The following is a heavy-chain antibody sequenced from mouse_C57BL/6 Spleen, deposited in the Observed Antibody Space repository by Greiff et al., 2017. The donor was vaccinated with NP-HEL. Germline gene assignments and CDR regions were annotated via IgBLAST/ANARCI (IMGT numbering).Heavy chain of an antibody. D-gene: IGHD3-2*02. V-gene: IGHV1-76*01. CDR1: GYTFTDYY. Sequence: QVQLQQSGAELVRPGASVKLSCKASGYTFTDYYINWVKQRPGQGLEWIARIYPGSGNTYYNEKFKGKATLTAEKSSSTAYMQLSSLTSEDSAVYFCARGDSSGYFDYGGQGTTLTVSS. CDR2: IYPGSGNT. J-gene: IGHJ2*01. CDR3: ARGDSSGYFDY.